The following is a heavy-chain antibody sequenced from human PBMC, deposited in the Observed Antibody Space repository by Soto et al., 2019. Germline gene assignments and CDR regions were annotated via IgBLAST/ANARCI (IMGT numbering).Heavy chain of an antibody. J-gene: IGHJ4*02. CDR1: GGSFSGYY. D-gene: IGHD5-18*01. CDR2: INHSGST. Sequence: PSETLSLTCAVYGGSFSGYYWSWIRQPPGKGLEWIGEINHSGSTNYNPSLKSRVTISVDKSKNQFSLKLSSVTAADTAVYYCARAYSYGNRAFDYWGQGTLVTVSS. CDR3: ARAYSYGNRAFDY. V-gene: IGHV4-34*01.